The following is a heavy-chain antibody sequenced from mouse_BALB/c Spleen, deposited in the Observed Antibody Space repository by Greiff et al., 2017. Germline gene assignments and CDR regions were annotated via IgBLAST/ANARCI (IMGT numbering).Heavy chain of an antibody. CDR1: GFTFSSFG. CDR2: ISSGSSTI. D-gene: IGHD1-2*01. J-gene: IGHJ3*01. Sequence: EVQRVESGGGLVQPGGSRKLSCAASGFTFSSFGMHWVRQAPEKGLEWVAYISSGSSTIYYADTVKGRFTISRDNPKNTLFLQMTSLRSEDTAMYYCAKEIDYGYGFAYWGQGTLVTVSA. CDR3: AKEIDYGYGFAY. V-gene: IGHV5-17*02.